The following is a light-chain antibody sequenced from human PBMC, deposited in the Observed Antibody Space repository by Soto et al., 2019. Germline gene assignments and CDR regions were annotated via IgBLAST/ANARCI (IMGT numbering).Light chain of an antibody. J-gene: IGKJ1*01. CDR1: QGISSW. V-gene: IGKV1-5*01. CDR2: DAS. Sequence: DIQHPLSPSSVSASVGARVTITCRASQGISSWLAWYQQKPGKAPKLLIYDASSLESGVPSRFSGSGSGTEFTLTISSLQPDDFATYYCQQYNSYWTFGQGTKVDI. CDR3: QQYNSYWT.